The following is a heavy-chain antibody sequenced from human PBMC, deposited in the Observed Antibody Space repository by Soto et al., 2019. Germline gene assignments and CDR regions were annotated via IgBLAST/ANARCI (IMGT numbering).Heavy chain of an antibody. D-gene: IGHD3-16*02. V-gene: IGHV1-58*01. CDR2: IVVGSGNT. Sequence: SVKGSCTASGFTFTSSAVQLVRQARGQRLEWIGWIVVGSGNTNYAQKFQERVTITRDMSTSTAYMELSSLRSEDTAVYYCAADRYSGTSPGYWGQGTLVTVSS. J-gene: IGHJ4*02. CDR3: AADRYSGTSPGY. CDR1: GFTFTSSA.